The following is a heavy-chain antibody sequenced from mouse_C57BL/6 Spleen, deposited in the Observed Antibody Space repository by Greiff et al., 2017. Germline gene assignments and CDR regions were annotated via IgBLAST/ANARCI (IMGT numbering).Heavy chain of an antibody. CDR3: AWPWDEDYYAMGC. D-gene: IGHD4-1*01. V-gene: IGHV5-17*01. Sequence: EVHLVESGGGLVKPGGSLKLSCAASGFTFSDYGMHWVRQAPEKGLEWVAYISSGSSTIYYADTVKGRFTISRDNAKNTLFLQMTSLRYEDTVMYCCAWPWDEDYYAMGCWGQRTTVTAST. J-gene: IGHJ4*01. CDR1: GFTFSDYG. CDR2: ISSGSSTI.